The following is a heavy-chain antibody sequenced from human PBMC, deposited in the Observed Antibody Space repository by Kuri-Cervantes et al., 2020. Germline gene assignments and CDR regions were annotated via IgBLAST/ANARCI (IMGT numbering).Heavy chain of an antibody. V-gene: IGHV4-61*01. CDR3: ARGQWLVPRGDAFDI. CDR2: IYYSGST. Sequence: GSLRLSCTVSGGSVSSGSYYWSWIRQPPGKGLEWIGYIYYSGSTNYNPSLKSRVTISVDTSKNQFSLKLSSVTAADTAVYYCARGQWLVPRGDAFDIWGQGTMVTVSS. D-gene: IGHD6-19*01. CDR1: GGSVSSGSYY. J-gene: IGHJ3*02.